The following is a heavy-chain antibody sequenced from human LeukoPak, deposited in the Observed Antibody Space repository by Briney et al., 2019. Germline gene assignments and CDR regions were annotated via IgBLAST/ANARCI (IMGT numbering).Heavy chain of an antibody. Sequence: GASVKVSCKASGYTFTSYGISWVRQAPGQGLEWMGWISAYNGNTNYAQKLQGRVTMTTDTSTSTAYLELRSLRSDDTAVYYCARDSGPVYFDWRAYYFDYWGQGTLVTVSS. V-gene: IGHV1-18*01. CDR2: ISAYNGNT. D-gene: IGHD3-9*01. CDR3: ARDSGPVYFDWRAYYFDY. J-gene: IGHJ4*02. CDR1: GYTFTSYG.